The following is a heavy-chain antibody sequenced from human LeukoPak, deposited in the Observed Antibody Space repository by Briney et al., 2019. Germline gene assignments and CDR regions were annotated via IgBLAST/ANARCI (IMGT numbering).Heavy chain of an antibody. J-gene: IGHJ4*02. CDR2: IYYSGST. V-gene: IGHV4-39*07. D-gene: IGHD2-15*01. CDR3: ARDKYCSGGSCSVYYFDY. CDR1: GGSISSSSYY. Sequence: SSETLSLTCTVSGGSISSSSYYWGWIRQPPGKGLEWIGSIYYSGSTYYNPSLKSRVTISVDTSKNQFSLKLSSVTAADTAVYYCARDKYCSGGSCSVYYFDYWGQGTLVTVSS.